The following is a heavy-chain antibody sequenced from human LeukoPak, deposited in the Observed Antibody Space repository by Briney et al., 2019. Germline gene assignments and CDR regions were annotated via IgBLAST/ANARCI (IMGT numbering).Heavy chain of an antibody. J-gene: IGHJ4*02. V-gene: IGHV1-46*01. CDR1: GYTFTSYY. CDR3: AREVEVEWELPRGYFDY. Sequence: WASVKVSCKASGYTFTSYYMYWVRQAPGQGLEWMGIINPSGGSTSYAQRFQGRVTMTRDMSTSTVYMELSSLRSEDTAVYYCAREVEVEWELPRGYFDYWGQGTLVTVSS. D-gene: IGHD1-26*01. CDR2: INPSGGST.